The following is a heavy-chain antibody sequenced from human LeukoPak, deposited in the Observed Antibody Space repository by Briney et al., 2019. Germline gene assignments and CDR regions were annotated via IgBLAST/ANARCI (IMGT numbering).Heavy chain of an antibody. CDR3: AKGDSSGYYTYFQH. D-gene: IGHD3-22*01. CDR2: IWYDGSNK. CDR1: GFTFSSYG. V-gene: IGHV3-33*06. J-gene: IGHJ1*01. Sequence: GGSLRLSCAASGFTFSSYGMPWVRQAPGKGLEWVAVIWYDGSNKYYADSVKGRFTISRDNSKNTLYLQMNSLRAEDTAVYYCAKGDSSGYYTYFQHWGQGTLVTVSS.